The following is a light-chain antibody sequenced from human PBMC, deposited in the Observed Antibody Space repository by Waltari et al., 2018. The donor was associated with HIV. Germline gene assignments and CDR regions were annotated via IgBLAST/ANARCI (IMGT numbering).Light chain of an antibody. V-gene: IGLV6-57*01. J-gene: IGLJ2*01. Sequence: NFMLTQPHSVSESPGKTVTISCTRSSGSIASNYVQVYQQRPGSSPTTVIYKDDQRPSGVPDRFSGSIDSSSNSASLTISGLRTEDEADYYCQSYDNENPVLFGGGTKLTVL. CDR1: SGSIASNY. CDR3: QSYDNENPVL. CDR2: KDD.